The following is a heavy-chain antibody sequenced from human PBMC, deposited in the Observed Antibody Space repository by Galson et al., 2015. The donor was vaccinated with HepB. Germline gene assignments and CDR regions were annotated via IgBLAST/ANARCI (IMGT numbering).Heavy chain of an antibody. J-gene: IGHJ2*01. V-gene: IGHV2-70*04. Sequence: PALVKPTQTLTLTCTFSGFSLSTTEMRVSWIRQPPGKALEWLARIDWDDDKFYSTSLKTRLTISKDTSKNQWVLTMTNMDPVDTATYYCARSGYSSGWYPWDFDLWGRGTLVTVSS. CDR2: IDWDDDK. CDR1: GFSLSTTEMR. CDR3: ARSGYSSGWYPWDFDL. D-gene: IGHD6-19*01.